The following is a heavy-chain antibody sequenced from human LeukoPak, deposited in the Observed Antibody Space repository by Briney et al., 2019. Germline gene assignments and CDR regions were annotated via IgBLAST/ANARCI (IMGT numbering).Heavy chain of an antibody. J-gene: IGHJ3*02. V-gene: IGHV4-34*01. CDR1: GGSFSGYY. Sequence: PSETLSLTCAVYGGSFSGYYWSWIRQPPGKGLEWIGEINHSGSTNYNPSLKSRVTISVDTSKNQFSLKLSSVTAADTAVYYCAKYSSGSYYPARDAFDIWGQGTMVTVSS. CDR2: INHSGST. D-gene: IGHD3-10*01. CDR3: AKYSSGSYYPARDAFDI.